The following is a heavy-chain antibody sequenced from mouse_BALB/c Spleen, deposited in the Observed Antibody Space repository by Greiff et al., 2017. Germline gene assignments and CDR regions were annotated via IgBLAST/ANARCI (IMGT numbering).Heavy chain of an antibody. J-gene: IGHJ4*01. Sequence: QVQLQQPGAELVKPGTSVKLSCKASGYNFTSYWINWVKLRPGQGLEWIGDIYPGSGSTNYNEKFKSKATLTVDTSSSTAYMQLSSLASEDSALYYCARLGPYYYGSRWAMDYWGQGTSVTVSS. V-gene: IGHV1-55*01. D-gene: IGHD1-1*01. CDR3: ARLGPYYYGSRWAMDY. CDR2: IYPGSGST. CDR1: GYNFTSYW.